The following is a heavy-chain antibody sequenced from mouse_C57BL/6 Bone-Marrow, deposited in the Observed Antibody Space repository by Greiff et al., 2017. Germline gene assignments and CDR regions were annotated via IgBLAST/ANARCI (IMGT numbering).Heavy chain of an antibody. CDR2: IHPNSGST. J-gene: IGHJ4*01. CDR3: ERWGDTGHEAMDY. V-gene: IGHV1-64*01. CDR1: GYTFTSYW. D-gene: IGHD3-3*01. Sequence: VQLQQPGAELVKPGASVKLSCKASGYTFTSYWMHWVKQRPGQGLEWIGMIHPNSGSTNYNEKFKSKATLTVDKSSSTAYMQLSSLTSEDSAVDDGERWGDTGHEAMDYWGQGTSVTVSS.